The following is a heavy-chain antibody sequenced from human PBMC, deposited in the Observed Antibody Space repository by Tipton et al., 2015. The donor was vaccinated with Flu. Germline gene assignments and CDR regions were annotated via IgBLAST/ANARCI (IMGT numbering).Heavy chain of an antibody. CDR2: IFTSGIT. J-gene: IGHJ4*02. CDR1: GGSINNFS. Sequence: TLSLTCTVSGGSINNFSWSWIRQTAGKGLEWIGRIFTSGITDYTQSLKSRVTMSIDASKRQVSLRLSSVTAADTAVYYCARGSLNIDYWGKGILVTVSS. V-gene: IGHV4-4*07. CDR3: ARGSLNIDY.